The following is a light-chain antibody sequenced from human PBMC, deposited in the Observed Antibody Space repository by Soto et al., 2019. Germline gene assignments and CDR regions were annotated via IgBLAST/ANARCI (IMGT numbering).Light chain of an antibody. CDR3: QSYDSSLSDSYVV. CDR1: SSNIGAGYD. CDR2: GNS. Sequence: QSVLTQPPSVSGAPGQRVTISCTGSSSNIGAGYDVHWYQQLPGTAPKLLIYGNSNRPSGVPDRFSGSKSGTSASLAITGLQAEDEADYYCQSYDSSLSDSYVVFGGGTKLTVL. J-gene: IGLJ2*01. V-gene: IGLV1-40*01.